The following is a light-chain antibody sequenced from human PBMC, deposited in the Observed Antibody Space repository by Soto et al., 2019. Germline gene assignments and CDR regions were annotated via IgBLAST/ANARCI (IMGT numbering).Light chain of an antibody. V-gene: IGKV3-15*01. Sequence: EIVLTQSPATLSVSPGERATLSCRASHSAASAVAWYQQKPGQAPRLLIYDASTRSTGIPARCSGSGSATEFTLTISSLQSEDVAVYSGQQYRDRPLTVGGGTKV. CDR1: HSAASA. CDR3: QQYRDRPLT. J-gene: IGKJ4*01. CDR2: DAS.